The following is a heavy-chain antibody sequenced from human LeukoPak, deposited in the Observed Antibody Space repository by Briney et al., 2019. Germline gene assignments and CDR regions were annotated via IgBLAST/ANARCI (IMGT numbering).Heavy chain of an antibody. CDR3: ARDDSVSISGENY. Sequence: SETLSLTCTVSGGSISSSSYYWGWIRQPPGKGLEWIGSIYYSGSTYYNPSLKSRVTISVDTSKNQFSLKLSSVTAADTAVYYCARDDSVSISGENYWGQGTLVTVSS. J-gene: IGHJ4*02. CDR2: IYYSGST. D-gene: IGHD5-12*01. V-gene: IGHV4-39*07. CDR1: GGSISSSSYY.